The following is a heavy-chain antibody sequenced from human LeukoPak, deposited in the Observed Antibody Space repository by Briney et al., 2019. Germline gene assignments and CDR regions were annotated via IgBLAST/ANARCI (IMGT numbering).Heavy chain of an antibody. CDR2: INPNSGGT. CDR3: ARSGSVYYDSSGYYRSYYYYYYMDV. CDR1: GYTFTGYY. Sequence: GSVKVSCKASGYTFTGYYMHWVRQAPGQGLEWMGWINPNSGGTNYAQKFQGRVTMARDTSISTAYMDLSRLRSDDTAVYYCARSGSVYYDSSGYYRSYYYYYYMDVWGKGTTVTVSS. V-gene: IGHV1-2*02. D-gene: IGHD3-22*01. J-gene: IGHJ6*03.